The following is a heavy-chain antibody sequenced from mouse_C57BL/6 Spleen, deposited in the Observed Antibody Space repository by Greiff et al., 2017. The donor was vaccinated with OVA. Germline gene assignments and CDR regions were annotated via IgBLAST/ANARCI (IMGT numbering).Heavy chain of an antibody. Sequence: EVQLQESGPGLVKPSQSLSLTCSVTGYSITSGYYWNWIRQFPGNKLEWMGYISYDGSNNYNPSLKNRISITRDTSKNQFFLKLNSVTTEDTATYYCASGPYYGSSPFAYWGQGTLVTVSA. CDR3: ASGPYYGSSPFAY. V-gene: IGHV3-6*01. J-gene: IGHJ3*01. D-gene: IGHD1-1*01. CDR2: ISYDGSN. CDR1: GYSITSGYY.